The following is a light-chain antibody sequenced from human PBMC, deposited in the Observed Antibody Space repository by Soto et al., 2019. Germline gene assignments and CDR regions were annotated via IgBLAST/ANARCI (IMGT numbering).Light chain of an antibody. CDR3: QQYSHLIT. CDR2: DAS. CDR1: QGISSY. J-gene: IGKJ5*01. V-gene: IGKV1-8*01. Sequence: AIRITQSPSSFSASTVDIFTITCRASQGISSYLAWYQQKLGKAPKLLIYDASNLETGVPSRFSGSGSGTDFTFTISSLQPEDIATYYCQQYSHLITFGQGTRLEI.